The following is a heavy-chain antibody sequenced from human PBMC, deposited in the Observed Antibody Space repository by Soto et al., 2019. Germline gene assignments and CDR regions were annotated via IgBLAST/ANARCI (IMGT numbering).Heavy chain of an antibody. J-gene: IGHJ6*02. CDR2: MNPNSGNT. V-gene: IGHV1-8*01. Sequence: QVQLVQSGAEVKKPGASVKVSCKASGYTFTSYDINWVRQATGQGLEWMGWMNPNSGNTGYAQKFQGRVTMTRNTSISTAYMELSSLRSEDTAVYYCARGTDLSPQHYYYYGMDVWGQGTTVTVSS. CDR3: ARGTDLSPQHYYYYGMDV. CDR1: GYTFTSYD.